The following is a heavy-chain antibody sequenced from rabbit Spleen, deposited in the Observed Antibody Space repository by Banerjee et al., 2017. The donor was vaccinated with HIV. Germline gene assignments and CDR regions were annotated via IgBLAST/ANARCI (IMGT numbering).Heavy chain of an antibody. CDR1: GFSFSSGYD. J-gene: IGHJ4*01. CDR2: IYAGSSGST. V-gene: IGHV1S40*01. D-gene: IGHD8-1*01. Sequence: QSLEEAGGGLVKPGASLTLTCKASGFSFSSGYDMCRVRQAPGKGLEWIACIYAGSSGSTYSASWAKGRFTISRDNAQNTLYLQLNSLTAADTATYFCVRDGAGGSYFALWGPGTLVTVS. CDR3: VRDGAGGSYFAL.